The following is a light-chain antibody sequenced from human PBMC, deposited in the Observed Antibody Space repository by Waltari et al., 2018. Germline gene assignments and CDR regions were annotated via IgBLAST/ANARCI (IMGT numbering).Light chain of an antibody. J-gene: IGKJ3*01. V-gene: IGKV1-39*01. CDR3: QQSYSTPL. CDR1: QSISSY. CDR2: AAS. Sequence: DIQMTQSPSSLSASVGDRVTITCRASQSISSYLNWYQQKPGKAPKLLIYAASSLQSGVPSWFSGSGSGTDFTLTISSLQPEDFATYYCQQSYSTPLFGPGTKVDIK.